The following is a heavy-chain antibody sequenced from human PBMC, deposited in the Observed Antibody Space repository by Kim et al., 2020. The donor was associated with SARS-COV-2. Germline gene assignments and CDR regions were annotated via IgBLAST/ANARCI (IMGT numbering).Heavy chain of an antibody. J-gene: IGHJ3*02. CDR3: ARAVTPDAFDI. D-gene: IGHD4-17*01. V-gene: IGHV4-31*02. CDR2: SP. Sequence: SPYYNPSLKSRLTISMDTSKNQFSLMLSSVTAADTAVYYCARAVTPDAFDIWGQGTMVTVSS.